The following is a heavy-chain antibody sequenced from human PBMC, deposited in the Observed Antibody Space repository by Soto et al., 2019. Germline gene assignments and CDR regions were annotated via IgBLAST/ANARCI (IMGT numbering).Heavy chain of an antibody. CDR1: GYTFTSYA. J-gene: IGHJ4*02. D-gene: IGHD3-10*01. CDR3: ARAPPYYGSGRYFDY. Sequence: ASVKVSCKASGYTFTSYAMHWVRQAPGQRLEWMGWINAGNGNTKYSQKFQGRVTITADKSTSTAYMELSSLRSEDTAVYYCARAPPYYGSGRYFDYWGQGTLVTVSS. V-gene: IGHV1-3*01. CDR2: INAGNGNT.